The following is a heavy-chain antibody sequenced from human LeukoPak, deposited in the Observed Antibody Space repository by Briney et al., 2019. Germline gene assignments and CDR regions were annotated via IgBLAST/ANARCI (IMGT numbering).Heavy chain of an antibody. V-gene: IGHV4-59*08. CDR1: GASIRSYY. D-gene: IGHD2-2*01. Sequence: LETLSLTCTVSGASIRSYYWSWIRQPPGKGLEWIGYIYYSGSTNYNPSLKSRVTISVDTSKNQFSLKLSSVTAADTAVYYCARHPYCSSATCYAFFDYWGQGTLVTVSS. CDR2: IYYSGST. J-gene: IGHJ4*02. CDR3: ARHPYCSSATCYAFFDY.